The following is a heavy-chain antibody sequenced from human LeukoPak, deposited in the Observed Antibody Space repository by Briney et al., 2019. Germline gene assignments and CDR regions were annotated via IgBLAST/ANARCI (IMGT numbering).Heavy chain of an antibody. V-gene: IGHV1-3*01. CDR2: INAGNGNT. D-gene: IGHD2-8*01. CDR1: GYTFTSYA. CDR3: ARLKYCTNGVCYAGFDY. J-gene: IGHJ4*02. Sequence: ASVKVSCKASGYTFTSYAMDCVRQAPGQRLEWMGWINAGNGNTKYSQKFQGRVTITRDTSADTAYMELSSLRSEDTAVSYCARLKYCTNGVCYAGFDYWGQGTLVTVSS.